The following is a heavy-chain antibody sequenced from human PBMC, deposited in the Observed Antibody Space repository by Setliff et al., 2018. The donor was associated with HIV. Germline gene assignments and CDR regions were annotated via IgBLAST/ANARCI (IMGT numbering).Heavy chain of an antibody. CDR3: ATVRRYYYDSSGQECFQH. V-gene: IGHV1-24*01. D-gene: IGHD3-22*01. J-gene: IGHJ1*01. CDR2: FDPEDVET. CDR1: GYTLAELS. Sequence: ASVKVSCKVSGYTLAELSIHWVRQAPGKGLEWTGGFDPEDVETVYAQKFQGRVTMTEDTSTDTAYMELSSLRSEDTAVYYCATVRRYYYDSSGQECFQHWGQGTLVTVSS.